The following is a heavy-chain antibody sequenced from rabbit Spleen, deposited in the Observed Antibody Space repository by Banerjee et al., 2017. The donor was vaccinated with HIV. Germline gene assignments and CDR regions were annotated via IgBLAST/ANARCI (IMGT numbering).Heavy chain of an antibody. Sequence: QSMEESGGGLVKPGGTLTLTCKASGFDFSGYGVSWVRQAPGKGLEWIGYIDPVFGITCYASWVNGRFSISRENTQNTLYLQLNSLTAADTATSFCARDLAGVIGWNFGWWGPGTLVTVS. CDR3: ARDLAGVIGWNFGW. CDR1: GFDFSGYGV. D-gene: IGHD4-1*01. V-gene: IGHV1S43*01. J-gene: IGHJ4*01. CDR2: IDPVFGIT.